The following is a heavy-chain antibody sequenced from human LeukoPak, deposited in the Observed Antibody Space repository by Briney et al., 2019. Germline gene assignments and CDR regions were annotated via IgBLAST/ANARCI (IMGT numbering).Heavy chain of an antibody. D-gene: IGHD4-11*01. Sequence: ASVKISCKVSGYTFTDYYMHWVQQAPGKGLEWMGLVDPEDGETIYAEKFQGRVTITADTSTDTAYMELSSLRSEDTAVYYCATDAKMTTVTPIDYWGRGTLVTVSS. J-gene: IGHJ4*02. V-gene: IGHV1-69-2*01. CDR1: GYTFTDYY. CDR3: ATDAKMTTVTPIDY. CDR2: VDPEDGET.